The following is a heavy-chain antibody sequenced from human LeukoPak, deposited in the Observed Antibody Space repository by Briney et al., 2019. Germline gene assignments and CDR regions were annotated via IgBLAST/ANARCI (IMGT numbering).Heavy chain of an antibody. V-gene: IGHV3-21*01. CDR2: ISSSSSYI. Sequence: GGSLRLSCVASGFTFSSYSMNWVRQAPGKGLEWVSSISSSSSYIYYADSVKGRFTFSRDNAKNSLSLQMNSLRAEDTAVYYCARDGEVGVGRWFDPWGQGTLITVSS. J-gene: IGHJ5*02. CDR1: GFTFSSYS. D-gene: IGHD1-26*01. CDR3: ARDGEVGVGRWFDP.